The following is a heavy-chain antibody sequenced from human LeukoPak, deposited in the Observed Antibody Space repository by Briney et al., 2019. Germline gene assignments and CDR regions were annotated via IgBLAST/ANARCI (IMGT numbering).Heavy chain of an antibody. CDR2: IYYSGST. V-gene: IGHV4-31*03. J-gene: IGHJ5*02. D-gene: IGHD1-26*01. Sequence: PSETLSLTCTVSGGSISSGGYYWSWIRQHPGKGLEWIGYIYYSGSTYYNPSLKSRVTISVDTSKNQFSLKLSSVTAADTAVYYCARDREGGSYPLDPWGQGILVTVSS. CDR3: ARDREGGSYPLDP. CDR1: GGSISSGGYY.